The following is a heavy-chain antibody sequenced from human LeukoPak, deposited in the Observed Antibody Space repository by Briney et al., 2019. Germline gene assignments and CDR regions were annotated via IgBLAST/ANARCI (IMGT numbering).Heavy chain of an antibody. Sequence: GGSLRLSCAGSGFTVSSNYMAWVRQAPGKGLEWVSTIYGGGGTYYGDSVRGRFTISRDNSKDTLYLQMNNLRAEDTAVYYCAREICAVIAAKPLCNYYYMDVWGKGTTVTVSS. CDR1: GFTVSSNY. V-gene: IGHV3-53*05. CDR3: AREICAVIAAKPLCNYYYMDV. CDR2: IYGGGGT. J-gene: IGHJ6*03. D-gene: IGHD2-2*02.